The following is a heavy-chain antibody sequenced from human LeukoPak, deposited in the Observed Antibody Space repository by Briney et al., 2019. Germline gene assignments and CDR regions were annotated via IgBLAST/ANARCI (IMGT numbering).Heavy chain of an antibody. CDR2: VSPGGHI. D-gene: IGHD2-8*01. CDR1: GVPLSNYY. J-gene: IGHJ5*02. V-gene: IGHV4-34*01. Sequence: SEALSLTCVVSGVPLSNYYWSWIRQSPGKGLEWIGEVSPGGHINYNPSLKSRVTISVDTSENQLSLRLSSVTAADTAMCYCARIRCGHGHDVCYNHWAQGTLVTVSS. CDR3: ARIRCGHGHDVCYNH.